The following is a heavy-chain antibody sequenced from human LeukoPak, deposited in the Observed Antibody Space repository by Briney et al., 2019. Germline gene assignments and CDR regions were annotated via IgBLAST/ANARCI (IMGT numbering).Heavy chain of an antibody. CDR2: TRDDASKT. Sequence: GGSLTLSCTGPGFTFRSYGMHWVRQAPGKGLEWVAYTRDDASKTWYGGSVKGRFTISRDNSKNTLYLHMNSVRGEDTAMYYCANGDCRGGRCSSGAHWGQGTLVTVSS. CDR3: ANGDCRGGRCSSGAH. V-gene: IGHV3-30*02. D-gene: IGHD2-15*01. J-gene: IGHJ4*02. CDR1: GFTFRSYG.